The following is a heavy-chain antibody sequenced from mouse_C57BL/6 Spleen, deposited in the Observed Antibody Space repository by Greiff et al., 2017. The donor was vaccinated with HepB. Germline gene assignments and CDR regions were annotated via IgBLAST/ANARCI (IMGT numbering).Heavy chain of an antibody. J-gene: IGHJ2*01. CDR2: IGPSDSYT. CDR3: ARRSHYFDY. D-gene: IGHD6-2*01. CDR1: GYTFTSYW. Sequence: QVQLQQPGAELVKPGASVKLSCKASGYTFTSYWMQWVKQRPGQGLEWIGEIGPSDSYTNYNQKFKGKATLTVDTSSSTAYMQLSSLTSEDSAVYYCARRSHYFDYWGKGTTLTVSS. V-gene: IGHV1-50*01.